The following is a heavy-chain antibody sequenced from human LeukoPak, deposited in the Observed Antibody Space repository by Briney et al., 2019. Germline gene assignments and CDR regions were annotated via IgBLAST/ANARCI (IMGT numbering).Heavy chain of an antibody. V-gene: IGHV4-34*01. CDR1: GGSFSGYY. J-gene: IGHJ4*02. D-gene: IGHD6-13*01. Sequence: PSETLSLTCAVYGGSFSGYYWSWIRQPPGKGLEWIGEINHSGSTNYNPSLKSRVTISVDTSKNQFSLKLSSVTAADTAVYYCARTEGAAAGPVDYWGQGTLVTVFS. CDR2: INHSGST. CDR3: ARTEGAAAGPVDY.